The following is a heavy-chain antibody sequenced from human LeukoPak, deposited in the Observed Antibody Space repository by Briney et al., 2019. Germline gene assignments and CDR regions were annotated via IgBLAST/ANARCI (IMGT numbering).Heavy chain of an antibody. CDR2: IYSGGST. Sequence: GGSLRLSCAASGFTVSSNSMSWVRQAPGKGLEWVSVIYSGGSTYDADSVKGRFIISRDNSKNTLFLQMNSLRAEDTAMYYCASVSSGWYRSFDYWGQGTLVTVSS. CDR1: GFTVSSNS. J-gene: IGHJ4*02. V-gene: IGHV3-66*01. CDR3: ASVSSGWYRSFDY. D-gene: IGHD6-19*01.